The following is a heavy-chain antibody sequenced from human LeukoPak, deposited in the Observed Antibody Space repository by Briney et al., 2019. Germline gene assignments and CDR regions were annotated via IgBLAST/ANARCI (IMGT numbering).Heavy chain of an antibody. CDR2: IIPIFGTA. J-gene: IGHJ4*02. D-gene: IGHD4-17*01. CDR1: GGTFSSYA. V-gene: IGHV1-69*13. Sequence: ASVKVSCKASGGTFSSYAISWVRQAPGQGLEWMGGIIPIFGTANYAQKFQGRVTITADESTGTAYMELSSLRSEDTAVCYCARVKGDYNSYYFDYWGQGTLVTVSS. CDR3: ARVKGDYNSYYFDY.